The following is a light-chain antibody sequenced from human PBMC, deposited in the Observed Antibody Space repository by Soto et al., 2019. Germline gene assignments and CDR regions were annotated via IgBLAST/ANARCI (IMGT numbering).Light chain of an antibody. CDR2: EVS. Sequence: DVVMTQSPLSLSVTPGQPASISCKSSQSLLHITGETFLFWYLQKPGQSPQLLIYEVSTRVSGVPDRFSGGGSGTDFTLEISRVETDDVGIYSCMQSTHLPPTFVQGTRLESK. J-gene: IGKJ5*01. CDR1: QSLLHITGETF. V-gene: IGKV2D-29*02. CDR3: MQSTHLPPT.